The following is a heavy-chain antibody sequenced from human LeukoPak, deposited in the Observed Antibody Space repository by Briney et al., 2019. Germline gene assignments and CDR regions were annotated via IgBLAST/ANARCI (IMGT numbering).Heavy chain of an antibody. J-gene: IGHJ5*02. CDR1: GYTFTGYH. CDR2: INPNSGGT. D-gene: IGHD6-6*01. Sequence: GASVKVSCKASGYTFTGYHMHWVRQAPGQGLEWMGRINPNSGGTNYAQKFQGRVTMTRDTSISTAYMELSRLRSDDTAVYYCARVEYSSSSGWFDPWGQGTLVTVSS. CDR3: ARVEYSSSSGWFDP. V-gene: IGHV1-2*06.